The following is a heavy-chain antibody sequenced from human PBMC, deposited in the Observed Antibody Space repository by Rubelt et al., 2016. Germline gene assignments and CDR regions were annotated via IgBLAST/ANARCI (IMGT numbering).Heavy chain of an antibody. CDR1: GFTFSDSW. Sequence: EVQLVESGGGLVQPGGSLRLSCAASGFTFSDSWMNWLRQAPGKGLEWVANIKPDGSEKYYVDSVKGRFTISRDNAKNSLYLQMNSLRGEDTARYYCVGGSMDYWGQGTLVTVSS. J-gene: IGHJ4*02. D-gene: IGHD2/OR15-2a*01. V-gene: IGHV3-7*01. CDR3: VGGSMDY. CDR2: IKPDGSEK.